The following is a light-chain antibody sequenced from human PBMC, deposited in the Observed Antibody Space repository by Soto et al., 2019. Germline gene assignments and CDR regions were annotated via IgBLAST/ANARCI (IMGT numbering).Light chain of an antibody. CDR3: QSYDTSLSGYV. CDR1: GSNIGAGYD. J-gene: IGLJ1*01. Sequence: QSVLTQPPSVSGAPGQRVTISCTGSGSNIGAGYDIHWYQQVPGTAPKPLIYANTNRAPGVPDRFSGSKSGTSASLAITGLQAEDEADYYCQSYDTSLSGYVFGPGTKLTVL. CDR2: ANT. V-gene: IGLV1-40*01.